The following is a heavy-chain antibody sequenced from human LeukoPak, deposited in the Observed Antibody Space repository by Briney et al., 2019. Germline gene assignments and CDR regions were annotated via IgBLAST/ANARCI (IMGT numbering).Heavy chain of an antibody. CDR2: ISAYNGNT. CDR1: GYTFTSYG. D-gene: IGHD6-19*01. Sequence: ASVKVSCKASGYTFTSYGISWVRQAPGQGLEWMGWISAYNGNTNNAQKLQGRVTMTTDRSTSTAYMEVRSLRSDDTAVYYCAREGYSSGWYEVYYFDYWGQGTLVTVSS. J-gene: IGHJ4*02. CDR3: AREGYSSGWYEVYYFDY. V-gene: IGHV1-18*01.